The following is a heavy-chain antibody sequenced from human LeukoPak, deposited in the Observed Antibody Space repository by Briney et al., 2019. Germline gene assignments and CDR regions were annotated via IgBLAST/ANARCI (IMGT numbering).Heavy chain of an antibody. J-gene: IGHJ4*02. CDR3: AKGRGQWLAAINY. D-gene: IGHD6-19*01. Sequence: GGSLRLSCAASGFTFSSYAMSWVRQAPGKGLEWVSGISGSGGSTYYADSVKCRFSTSRDNTKITLYLEMNSLRAEDTAVYYCAKGRGQWLAAINYWGQGTLVTVSS. V-gene: IGHV3-23*01. CDR1: GFTFSSYA. CDR2: ISGSGGST.